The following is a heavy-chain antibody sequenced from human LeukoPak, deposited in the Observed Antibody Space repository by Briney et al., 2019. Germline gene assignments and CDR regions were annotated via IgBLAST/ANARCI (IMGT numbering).Heavy chain of an antibody. CDR3: ARVLDYYGSGIYSFDH. D-gene: IGHD3-10*01. CDR1: GYSISSGYY. V-gene: IGHV4-38-2*02. CDR2: IYHSGST. Sequence: PSETLSLTCTVSGYSISSGYYWGWIRQPPGKGLEWIASIYHSGSTYYNPSLKSRVSISVDTSKNQFSLNLSSVTAADTAVYYCARVLDYYGSGIYSFDHWGQGILVTVSS. J-gene: IGHJ4*02.